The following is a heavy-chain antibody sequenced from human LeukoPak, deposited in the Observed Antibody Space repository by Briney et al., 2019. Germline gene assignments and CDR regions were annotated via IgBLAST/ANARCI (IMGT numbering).Heavy chain of an antibody. CDR2: IYYSGST. Sequence: PSENLSLTCTVSGGSISSSSYYWTWIRQPPGKGLEWIGNIYYSGSTYYNPSLKSRVTISVDTSKNQFSLKLSSVTAADTAVYYCARGIAARGYYFDYWGQGTLVTVSS. CDR3: ARGIAARGYYFDY. J-gene: IGHJ4*02. V-gene: IGHV4-39*07. D-gene: IGHD6-6*01. CDR1: GGSISSSSYY.